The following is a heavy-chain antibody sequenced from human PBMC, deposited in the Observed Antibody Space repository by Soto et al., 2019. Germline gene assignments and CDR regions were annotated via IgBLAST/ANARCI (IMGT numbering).Heavy chain of an antibody. CDR1: GFTVSSKY. D-gene: IGHD2-21*01. CDR2: IQSGGYT. V-gene: IGHV3-66*04. CDR3: TRHDVYCRGGGCYGVPMDV. J-gene: IGHJ6*04. Sequence: EVQLVESGGGLVQPGGSLRLSCAASGFTVSSKYMSWVRQAPGKGLEWVSLIQSGGYTYYADSVKGRFTISGDSSENTLLLQMHSLRVEDTAMYYGTRHDVYCRGGGCYGVPMDVGSIGTAVTVSA.